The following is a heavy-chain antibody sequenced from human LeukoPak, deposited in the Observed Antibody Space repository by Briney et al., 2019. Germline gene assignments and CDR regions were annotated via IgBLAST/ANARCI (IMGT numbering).Heavy chain of an antibody. D-gene: IGHD1-14*01. CDR3: ARAVGNSNWFVP. V-gene: IGHV4-30-4*01. CDR2: IYYSGIT. CDR1: GGSFSSCDYY. J-gene: IGHJ5*02. Sequence: SETLSLTCTVSGGSFSSCDYYWSWIPQTPGKGLEWIGYIYYSGITYYNPSLKSRVSISIETSKNQFSLNLTSVTAADTAVYHCARAVGNSNWFVPWGVGTLVTVSS.